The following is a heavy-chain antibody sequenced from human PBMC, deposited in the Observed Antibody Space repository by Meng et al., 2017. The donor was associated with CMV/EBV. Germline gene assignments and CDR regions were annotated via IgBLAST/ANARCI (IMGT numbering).Heavy chain of an antibody. CDR1: GGTFSSYA. V-gene: IGHV1-69*05. CDR3: ARQGQSGVPAAIYGFWFDP. D-gene: IGHD2-2*02. J-gene: IGHJ5*02. Sequence: SVKVSCKASGGTFSSYAISWVRQAPGQGLEWMGGIIPIFGTANYAQKFQGRVTITTDESTSTAYMKLSSLRSEDTAVYYCARQGQSGVPAAIYGFWFDPWGQGTLVTVSS. CDR2: IIPIFGTA.